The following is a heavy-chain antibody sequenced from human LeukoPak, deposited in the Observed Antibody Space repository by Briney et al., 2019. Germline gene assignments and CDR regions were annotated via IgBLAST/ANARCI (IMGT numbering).Heavy chain of an antibody. V-gene: IGHV3-23*01. CDR2: ISGSGGST. CDR3: AKVDYASSGWYFDY. J-gene: IGHJ4*02. D-gene: IGHD3-22*01. CDR1: GFNSRVSA. Sequence: GGSLSLSSAASGFNSRVSAMSLVRQAPGKGLEWVSAISGSGGSTYYADSVKGRFTISRDNNKNTLYLQMNHQREQDMPVPHWAKVDYASSGWYFDYWGQGTLVTVSS.